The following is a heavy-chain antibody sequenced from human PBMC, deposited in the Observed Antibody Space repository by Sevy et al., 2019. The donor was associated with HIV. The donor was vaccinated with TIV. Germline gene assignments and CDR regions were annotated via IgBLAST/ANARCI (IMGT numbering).Heavy chain of an antibody. D-gene: IGHD6-13*01. J-gene: IGHJ4*02. CDR1: GFTFSSYG. Sequence: GGSLRLSCAASGFTFSSYGMHWVRQAPGKGLEWVAVISYDGSNKYYADSVKGRLTISRDNSKNTLYLQMNSLRAEDTAVYYCAKAARIAAAGTSYFDYWGQGTLVTVSS. CDR3: AKAARIAAAGTSYFDY. V-gene: IGHV3-30*18. CDR2: ISYDGSNK.